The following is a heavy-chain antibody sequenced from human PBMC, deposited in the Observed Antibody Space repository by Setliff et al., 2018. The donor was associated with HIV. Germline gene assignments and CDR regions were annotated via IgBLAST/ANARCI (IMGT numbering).Heavy chain of an antibody. CDR3: ARGSGSY. D-gene: IGHD1-26*01. CDR2: ISGGGGAT. CDR1: GFTFSSYA. V-gene: IGHV3-23*01. Sequence: PGGSLRLSCGASGFTFSSYAMSWVRQTPGKGLEWVSGISGGGGATDYADSVKGRFTISRDNAKKSLYLQMNSLRPEDTAVYYCARGSGSYWGQGTLVTVSS. J-gene: IGHJ4*02.